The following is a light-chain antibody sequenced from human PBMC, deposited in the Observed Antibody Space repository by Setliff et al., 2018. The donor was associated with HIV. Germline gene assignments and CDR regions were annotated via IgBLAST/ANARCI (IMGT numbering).Light chain of an antibody. V-gene: IGLV2-11*01. Sequence: QSALTQPRSVSGSPGQTVTLSCTGSTSDVGNYNYVSWYQQYPGKAPKLIIFDVRRRPSGVPDRFSGSKSQNTASLTISGLQPEDGADYFCSSYTSSSPYVFGSGTKVTVL. CDR3: SSYTSSSPYV. J-gene: IGLJ1*01. CDR2: DVR. CDR1: TSDVGNYNY.